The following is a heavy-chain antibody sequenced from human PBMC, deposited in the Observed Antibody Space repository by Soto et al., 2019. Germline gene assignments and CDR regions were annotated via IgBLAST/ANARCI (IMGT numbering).Heavy chain of an antibody. CDR2: ISYDGSNK. CDR1: GFTFSDYG. Sequence: GGSLRLSCAVSGFTFSDYGMHWVRQAPGKGLEWVAVISYDGSNKYYADSVKGRFTISRDNSKNTLYLQMNSLRAEDTAVFYCAKNSLAGYSFGYPYLDYWGQGVLVTVSS. CDR3: AKNSLAGYSFGYPYLDY. J-gene: IGHJ4*02. D-gene: IGHD5-18*01. V-gene: IGHV3-30*18.